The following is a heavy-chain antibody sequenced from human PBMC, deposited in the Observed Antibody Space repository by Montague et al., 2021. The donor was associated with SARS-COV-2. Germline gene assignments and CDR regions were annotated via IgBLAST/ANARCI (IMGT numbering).Heavy chain of an antibody. CDR1: GYSISTGYY. CDR2: IYHSGST. Sequence: SETLSLTCTVSGYSISTGYYWGWNRQPPGKGLDWIGTIYHSGSTYFNPSLKSRVTISVDTSKNQFFLNLSSVTAADTAVYYCAKVAGSHDTFDIWGRGTMVTVSS. D-gene: IGHD6-19*01. CDR3: AKVAGSHDTFDI. J-gene: IGHJ3*02. V-gene: IGHV4-38-2*02.